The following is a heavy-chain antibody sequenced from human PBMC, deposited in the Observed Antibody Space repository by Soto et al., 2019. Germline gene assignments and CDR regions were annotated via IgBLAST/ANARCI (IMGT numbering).Heavy chain of an antibody. CDR1: GFRFNNYG. V-gene: IGHV3-30*18. Sequence: QVHLVESGGGVVQPGRSLRLSCAASGFRFNNYGMHWVRQALGKGPEWVAVISNDGSDKYYADSVKGRFTVCRDNSRNTLYLQMNSLTAEDTALYYCAKGDPDRTDLNWIDAWGQGTRVIVSS. CDR2: ISNDGSDK. CDR3: AKGDPDRTDLNWIDA. D-gene: IGHD1-1*01. J-gene: IGHJ5*02.